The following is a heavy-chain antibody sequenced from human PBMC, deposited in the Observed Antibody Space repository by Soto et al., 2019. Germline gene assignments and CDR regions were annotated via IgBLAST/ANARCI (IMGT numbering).Heavy chain of an antibody. V-gene: IGHV3-48*02. D-gene: IGHD1-26*01. CDR2: ISSSSRTI. CDR3: ARDREPQAYQYYNGMDF. J-gene: IGHJ6*02. CDR1: GFTFSSYT. Sequence: EVQLVESGGGLVQPGGSLRLSCAASGFTFSSYTMNWVRQPPGKGLEWVSYISSSSRTIYYADSVKGRFTISRDTAKNSLYLQMNGLRDEDTAVYYCARDREPQAYQYYNGMDFWGQGTTVTVSS.